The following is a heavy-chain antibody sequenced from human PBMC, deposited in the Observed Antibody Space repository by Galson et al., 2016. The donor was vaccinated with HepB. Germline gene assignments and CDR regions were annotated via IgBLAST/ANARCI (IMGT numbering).Heavy chain of an antibody. CDR3: AWRREYSSVWRKQYYFDY. CDR2: IYPGDSDT. CDR1: GFSSTYSW. D-gene: IGHD6-19*01. J-gene: IGHJ4*02. Sequence: QSGAAVKKPGESLTISCTGSGFSSTYSWIGWVRQMPGTGLEWMGIIYPGDSDTRYRPSFDAPVTISADKSISTAYLQWSSLKASDTAMYYCAWRREYSSVWRKQYYFDYWGQGTLVTVSS. V-gene: IGHV5-51*01.